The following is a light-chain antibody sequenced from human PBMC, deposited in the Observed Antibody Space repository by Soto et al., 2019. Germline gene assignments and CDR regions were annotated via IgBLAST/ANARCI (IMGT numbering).Light chain of an antibody. J-gene: IGKJ5*01. CDR1: QSVDND. CDR2: DAS. CDR3: QQRSNWPPIT. Sequence: EIVMTQSPATLSVSPGDRATLSCRASQSVDNDLAWYQQKPGQPPRLLIYDASTRATGIPARFSGSQSGTEFTLTISSLEPEDFAVYYCQQRSNWPPITFGQGTRLEIK. V-gene: IGKV3-11*01.